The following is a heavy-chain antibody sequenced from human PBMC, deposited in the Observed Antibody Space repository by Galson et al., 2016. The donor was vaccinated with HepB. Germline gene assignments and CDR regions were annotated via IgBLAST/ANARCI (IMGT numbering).Heavy chain of an antibody. CDR2: FDPGTDET. V-gene: IGHV1-24*01. Sequence: SVKVSCKVSGYTLTELSTHWVRQTPGKGLEWMGGFDPGTDETIYAQRFQGRVTMTEDTSTETAYMDLRSLTSEDTAVYYCARDTPSSDTIDGMDVWGQGTTVTVSS. CDR1: GYTLTELS. J-gene: IGHJ6*02. CDR3: ARDTPSSDTIDGMDV. D-gene: IGHD3-3*01.